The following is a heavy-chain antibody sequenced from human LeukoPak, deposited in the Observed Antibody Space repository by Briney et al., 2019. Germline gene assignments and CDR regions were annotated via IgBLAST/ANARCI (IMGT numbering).Heavy chain of an antibody. CDR2: IYHSGST. D-gene: IGHD6-19*01. CDR3: ARAGSSGLLFDP. J-gene: IGHJ5*02. V-gene: IGHV4-38-2*01. Sequence: PSDTLSLTCAVSGYSISSGYYWGWIRQPPGKWLEWIGRIYHSGSTYYNPSLKSRVTISVDTSKNQFSLKLSSVTAADTAVYYCARAGSSGLLFDPWGQGTLVTVSS. CDR1: GYSISSGYY.